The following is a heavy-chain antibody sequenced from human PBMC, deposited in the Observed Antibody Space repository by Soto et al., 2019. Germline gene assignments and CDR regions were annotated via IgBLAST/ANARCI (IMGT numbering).Heavy chain of an antibody. CDR1: GFTFSSFE. Sequence: QTGGSLRLSCAASGFTFSSFEMNWVRQAPGKGPEWVSYISNSGNTIYYAGSVKGRFTISRDNAKNSLYLQMNSLRAEDTAVYYCARAFSGTYYRYFQNWGQGTLVTVSS. CDR2: ISNSGNTI. CDR3: ARAFSGTYYRYFQN. V-gene: IGHV3-48*03. J-gene: IGHJ1*01. D-gene: IGHD1-26*01.